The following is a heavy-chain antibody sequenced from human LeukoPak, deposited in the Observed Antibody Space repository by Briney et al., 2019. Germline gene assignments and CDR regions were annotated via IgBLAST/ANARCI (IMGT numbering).Heavy chain of an antibody. CDR2: ISSSAGST. CDR1: GFTFSSYG. D-gene: IGHD1-26*01. CDR3: ARYSGSYYYPPAWDL. Sequence: PGGSLRLSCVASGFTFSSYGMTWVRQAPGKGPEWVSVISSSAGSTYYADSVKGRFTISRDNSKNTLYLQMDSLRADDTAVYYCARYSGSYYYPPAWDLWGQGTLVTVSS. V-gene: IGHV3-23*01. J-gene: IGHJ4*02.